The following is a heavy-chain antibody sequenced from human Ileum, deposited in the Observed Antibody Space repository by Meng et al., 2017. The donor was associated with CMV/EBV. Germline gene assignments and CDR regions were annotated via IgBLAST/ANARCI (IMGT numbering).Heavy chain of an antibody. V-gene: IGHV3-23*03. Sequence: GESLKISCAASGFTFGAYAMSWVRQAPGKGLGWVSIIYSGGTSTYYAGSVEGRFTISRDNSKNALYLQMNSLRAEDTAVYYCAKDRKANIVVVPAPITFDYWGQGTLVTVSS. CDR2: IYSGGTST. CDR3: AKDRKANIVVVPAPITFDY. CDR1: GFTFGAYA. D-gene: IGHD2-2*02. J-gene: IGHJ4*02.